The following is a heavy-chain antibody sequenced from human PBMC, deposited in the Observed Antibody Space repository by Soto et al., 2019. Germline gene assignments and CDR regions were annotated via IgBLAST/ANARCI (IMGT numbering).Heavy chain of an antibody. CDR1: GYTFTSYA. V-gene: IGHV1-3*01. J-gene: IGHJ4*02. Sequence: ASVKVSCKASGYTFTSYAMHWVRQAPGQRLEWMGWINAGNGNTKYSQKFQGRVTITRDTSASTAYMELSSLRSEDTAVYYCSRTTPLSLLTMTTVTTEFDYWGQGTLVTVSS. CDR3: SRTTPLSLLTMTTVTTEFDY. D-gene: IGHD4-17*01. CDR2: INAGNGNT.